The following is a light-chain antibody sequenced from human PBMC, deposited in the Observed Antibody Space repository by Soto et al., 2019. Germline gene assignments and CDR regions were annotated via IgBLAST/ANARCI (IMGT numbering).Light chain of an antibody. Sequence: QSVLTQPPSLSGAPGQRVTISCTGSSSNIGAGYDVHWYQQLPGTAPKVLIYYDRNRPSGVTDRFSASKSGTSASLAITGLQAEDEADYYCQSYDSTLSAYVFGDGTKVTVL. CDR2: YDR. CDR3: QSYDSTLSAYV. J-gene: IGLJ1*01. V-gene: IGLV1-40*01. CDR1: SSNIGAGYD.